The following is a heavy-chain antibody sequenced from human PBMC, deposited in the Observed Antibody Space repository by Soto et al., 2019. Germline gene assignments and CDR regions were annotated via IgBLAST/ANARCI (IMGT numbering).Heavy chain of an antibody. CDR3: ARASRYCSGGSCYPYYYYGMDV. J-gene: IGHJ6*02. Sequence: GGSLRLSCAVSGLTFSSYAMSWVRQGPGKGLEWVAVIWYDGSNKYYADSVKGRFTISRDNSKNTLYLQMNSLRAEDTAVYYCARASRYCSGGSCYPYYYYGMDVWGQGTTVTAP. V-gene: IGHV3-33*08. D-gene: IGHD2-15*01. CDR2: IWYDGSNK. CDR1: GLTFSSYA.